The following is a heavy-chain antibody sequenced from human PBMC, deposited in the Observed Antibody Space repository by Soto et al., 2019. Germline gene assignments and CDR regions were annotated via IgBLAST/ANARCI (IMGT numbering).Heavy chain of an antibody. CDR2: IYPGDSDI. J-gene: IGHJ5*02. CDR3: ARAIEMSRIGWFDP. V-gene: IGHV5-51*01. CDR1: GYRFTSYW. Sequence: GESLKISCKASGYRFTSYWICWVRQMPGKGLEWMGIIYPGDSDIRYRPSLQGQVTISADKSISSAYLQWSSLKASDTAIYYCARAIEMSRIGWFDPWGQGTLVTVSS.